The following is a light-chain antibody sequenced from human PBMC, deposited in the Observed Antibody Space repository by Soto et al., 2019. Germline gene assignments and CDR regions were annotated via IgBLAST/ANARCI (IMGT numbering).Light chain of an antibody. CDR2: DAA. CDR3: QQYNSYPWT. J-gene: IGKJ1*01. Sequence: DIQMTQSPSTLSAYVGDRVTITCRASQSISSWLAWYQQKPGKAPNLLIYDAASLEAGVPSRFSGSGTGTEFTLTINILQPTDFATYYCQQYNSYPWTFGQGTKVEI. CDR1: QSISSW. V-gene: IGKV1-5*01.